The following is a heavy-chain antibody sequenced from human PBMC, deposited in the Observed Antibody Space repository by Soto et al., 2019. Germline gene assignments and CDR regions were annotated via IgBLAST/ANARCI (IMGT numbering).Heavy chain of an antibody. J-gene: IGHJ4*02. Sequence: PSETLSLTCALYGGSFSGYYWTWIRQPPGTGLEWIGEINHSGSTNYNPSLKSRVTISVDTSKNQFSLKLTSVTAADTAVYYCARLTSYDSSGYYCYCGQGTLVTVSS. CDR2: INHSGST. CDR1: GGSFSGYY. D-gene: IGHD3-22*01. CDR3: ARLTSYDSSGYYCY. V-gene: IGHV4-34*01.